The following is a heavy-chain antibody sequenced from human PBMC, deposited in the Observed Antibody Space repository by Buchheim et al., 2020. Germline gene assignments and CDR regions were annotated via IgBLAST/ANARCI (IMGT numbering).Heavy chain of an antibody. J-gene: IGHJ3*02. CDR3: ARVYYGAFDI. CDR1: GFSFSNYD. Sequence: EVQLVESGGGLVQPGGSLRLSCAASGFSFSNYDMHWVRQAPGKGLEWVSAFGTAGDPFYPAPVKGRLTISRENAKNSLKPQLNSLRAGDTAVYYCARVYYGAFDIWGQGT. D-gene: IGHD3-10*01. V-gene: IGHV3-13*05. CDR2: FGTAGDP.